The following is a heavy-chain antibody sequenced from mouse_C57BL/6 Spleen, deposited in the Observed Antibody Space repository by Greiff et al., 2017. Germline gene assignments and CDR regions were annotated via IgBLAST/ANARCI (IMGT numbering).Heavy chain of an antibody. CDR1: GYTFTSYT. Sequence: VQLQQSGAELARPGASLKMSCKASGYTFTSYTMPWVKQRPGKGLEWIGYINPSSGYTKYNQKFKDKATLTADKSSSTAYMQLSSLTSEDSTVYDCARGGNYSFDYWGQGTTLTVSS. CDR2: INPSSGYT. CDR3: ARGGNYSFDY. D-gene: IGHD2-1*01. J-gene: IGHJ2*01. V-gene: IGHV1-4*01.